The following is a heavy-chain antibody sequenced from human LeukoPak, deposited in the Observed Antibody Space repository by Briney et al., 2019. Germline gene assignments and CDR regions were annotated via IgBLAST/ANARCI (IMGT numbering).Heavy chain of an antibody. V-gene: IGHV4-59*12. CDR3: ARATEWANWFDP. J-gene: IGHJ5*02. CDR1: GGSISNYY. CDR2: VYYSGST. Sequence: PSETLSLTCTVSGGSISNYYWSWIRQPPGKGLEWIGYVYYSGSTNYNPSLKSRVTISVDTSKNQFSLKLSSVTAADTAVYYCARATEWANWFDPWGQGTLVTVSS. D-gene: IGHD3-3*01.